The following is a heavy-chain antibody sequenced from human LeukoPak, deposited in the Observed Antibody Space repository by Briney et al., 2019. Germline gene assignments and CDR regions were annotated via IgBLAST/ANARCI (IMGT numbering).Heavy chain of an antibody. D-gene: IGHD3-16*02. CDR3: ARGSRDYVWGSYHYFSGVLDYYFDY. Sequence: KSSETLSLTCTVSGYSISSGYYWSWIRQPPGKGLEWIGEINHSGSTNYNPSLKSRVTISVDTSKNQFSLKLSSVTAADTAVYYCARGSRDYVWGSYHYFSGVLDYYFDYWGQGTLVTVSS. J-gene: IGHJ4*02. CDR2: INHSGST. V-gene: IGHV4-38-2*02. CDR1: GYSISSGYY.